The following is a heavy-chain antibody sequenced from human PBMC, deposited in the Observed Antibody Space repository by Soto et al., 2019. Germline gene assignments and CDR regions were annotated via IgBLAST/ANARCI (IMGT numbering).Heavy chain of an antibody. CDR1: GGTFSSYA. V-gene: IGHV1-69*13. CDR3: ARSQGDFWSGYYLVGYYGMDV. CDR2: IIPIFGTA. D-gene: IGHD3-3*01. J-gene: IGHJ6*02. Sequence: SVKVSCKASGGTFSSYAISWVRQAPGQGLEWMGGIIPIFGTANYAQKFQGRVTITADGSTSTAYMELSSLRSEDTAVYYCARSQGDFWSGYYLVGYYGMDVWGQGTTVTVSS.